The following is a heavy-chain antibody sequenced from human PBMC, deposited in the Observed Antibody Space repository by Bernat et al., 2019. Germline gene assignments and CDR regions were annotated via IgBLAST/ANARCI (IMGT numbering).Heavy chain of an antibody. CDR3: ASIIRGGNYLSAFDI. Sequence: QVQLQESGPGLVKPSQTLSLTCTVSGGSTSSGGYYWSWIRQHPGKGLEWIGYIYYSGSTYYNLSLKSRVTISVDTSKNQFSLKLSAVTAADTAVYYCASIIRGGNYLSAFDIWGQGTMVTVSS. CDR2: IYYSGST. CDR1: GGSTSSGGYY. D-gene: IGHD1-26*01. V-gene: IGHV4-31*03. J-gene: IGHJ3*02.